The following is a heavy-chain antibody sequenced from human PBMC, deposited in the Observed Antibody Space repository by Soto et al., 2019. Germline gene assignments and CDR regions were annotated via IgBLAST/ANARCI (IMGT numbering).Heavy chain of an antibody. CDR2: ISYDGSNK. CDR1: GFTFSSYG. V-gene: IGHV3-30*18. J-gene: IGHJ6*02. CDR3: AKVYCGGDCYARPAGMDV. D-gene: IGHD2-21*02. Sequence: GGSLRLSCAASGFTFSSYGMHWVRQAPGKGLEWVAVISYDGSNKYYADSVKGRFTISRDNSKNTLYLQMNSLRAEDTAVYYCAKVYCGGDCYARPAGMDVWGQGTTVTVSS.